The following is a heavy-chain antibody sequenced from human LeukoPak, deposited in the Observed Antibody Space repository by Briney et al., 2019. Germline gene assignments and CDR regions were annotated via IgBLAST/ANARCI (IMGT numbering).Heavy chain of an antibody. Sequence: SETLSLTCTVSGGSISSSSYYWGWIRQPPGKGLEWIGSIYYSGSTYYNPSFKSRVTISVDTSKNQFSLKLSSVTAADTAVYYCASLKRSWYLHSSSQTIDYWGQGTLVTVSS. CDR3: ASLKRSWYLHSSSQTIDY. D-gene: IGHD6-13*01. CDR2: IYYSGST. V-gene: IGHV4-39*01. CDR1: GGSISSSSYY. J-gene: IGHJ4*02.